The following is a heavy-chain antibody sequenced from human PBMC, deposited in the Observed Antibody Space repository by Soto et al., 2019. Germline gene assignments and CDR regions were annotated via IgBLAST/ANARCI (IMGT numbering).Heavy chain of an antibody. CDR3: ARDTRYYDILTGWSDNNWFDP. CDR1: GFTFSSYG. V-gene: IGHV3-33*01. Sequence: GGSLRLSCAASGFTFSSYGMHWVRQAPGKGLEWVAVIWYDGSNKYYADSVKGRFTISRDNSKNTLYLQMNSLRAEDTAVYYCARDTRYYDILTGWSDNNWFDPWGQGTLVTVSS. J-gene: IGHJ5*02. CDR2: IWYDGSNK. D-gene: IGHD3-9*01.